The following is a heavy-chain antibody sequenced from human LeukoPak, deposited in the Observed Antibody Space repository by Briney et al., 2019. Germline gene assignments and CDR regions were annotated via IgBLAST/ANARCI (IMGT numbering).Heavy chain of an antibody. V-gene: IGHV4-59*08. CDR1: GGSISGYY. CDR2: IYYSGST. CDR3: ARHLDSSGYDAFDI. Sequence: SETLSLTCTVSGGSISGYYWSWIRQPPGKGLEWIGYIYYSGSTNYNPPLKSRVTMSVDTSKNQFSLQLSSVTAADTAVYYCARHLDSSGYDAFDIWGQGTMVTVSS. J-gene: IGHJ3*02. D-gene: IGHD3-22*01.